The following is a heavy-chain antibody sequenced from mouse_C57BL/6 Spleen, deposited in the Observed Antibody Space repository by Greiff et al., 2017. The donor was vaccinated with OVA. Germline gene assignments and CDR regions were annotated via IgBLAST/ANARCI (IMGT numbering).Heavy chain of an antibody. Sequence: VQLQQSGAELVRPGTSVKVSCKASGYAFTNYLIEWVKQRPGQGLEWLGVINPGGGGTNYNEKFKGKATLTAEKSSSTAYMQLSSLTSEDSAFYFCARRKYYDYDGFAYWGQGTLVTVSA. V-gene: IGHV1-54*01. CDR1: GYAFTNYL. CDR2: INPGGGGT. D-gene: IGHD2-4*01. J-gene: IGHJ3*01. CDR3: ARRKYYDYDGFAY.